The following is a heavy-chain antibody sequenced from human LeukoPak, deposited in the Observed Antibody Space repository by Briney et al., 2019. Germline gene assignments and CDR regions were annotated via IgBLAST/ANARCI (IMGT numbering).Heavy chain of an antibody. J-gene: IGHJ4*02. D-gene: IGHD1-1*01. CDR3: ARHDRSMRFFDY. V-gene: IGHV3-23*01. CDR2: ISGSGGST. CDR1: GFTFSSYA. Sequence: GGSLRLSCAASGFTFSSYAMSWVRQAPGKGLEWVSAISGSGGSTYYADSVKGRFTISRDNSKNTVFLQMSSLRAEDTAVYYCARHDRSMRFFDYWGQGTLVTVSS.